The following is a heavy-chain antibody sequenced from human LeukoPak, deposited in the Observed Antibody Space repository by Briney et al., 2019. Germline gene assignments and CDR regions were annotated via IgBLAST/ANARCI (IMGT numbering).Heavy chain of an antibody. V-gene: IGHV3-23*01. D-gene: IGHD2-21*02. CDR1: GFTFSSYA. J-gene: IGHJ4*02. Sequence: GGSLRLFCAASGFTFSSYAMSWVRQAPGKGLEWVSAISGSGGSTYYADSVKGRFTISRDNSKNTLYLQMNSLRAEDTAVYYCAKDPRGYCGGDCNDYWGQGTLVTFSS. CDR3: AKDPRGYCGGDCNDY. CDR2: ISGSGGST.